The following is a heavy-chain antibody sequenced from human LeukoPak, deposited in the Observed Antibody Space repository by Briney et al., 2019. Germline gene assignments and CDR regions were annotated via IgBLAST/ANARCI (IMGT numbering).Heavy chain of an antibody. CDR2: IKQDGSEK. J-gene: IGHJ4*02. CDR1: GFTFSSYW. Sequence: PGGTLRLSCAASGFTFSSYWMSWVRQAPGKGLEWVANIKQDGSEKYYVDSVKGRFTISRDNAKNSLYLQMNSLSAEDTAVYYCVRSGNAVCCYWGQGTLVTVSS. D-gene: IGHD2-8*01. CDR3: VRSGNAVCCY. V-gene: IGHV3-7*01.